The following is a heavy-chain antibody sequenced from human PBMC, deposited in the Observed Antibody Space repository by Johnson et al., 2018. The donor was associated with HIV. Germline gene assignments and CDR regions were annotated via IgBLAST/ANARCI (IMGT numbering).Heavy chain of an antibody. CDR2: IRYDGSNT. Sequence: QVQLVESGGGVVQPGGSLRLSCAASGFTFSSYGMHWVRQAPGKGLEWVAFIRYDGSNTYDADSVRGRFTITRDNSKNTLYLQMNSLRAEDTAVYYCAKGTHYSDSSGYWSNDAFDIWGQGTRVTVSS. J-gene: IGHJ3*02. CDR3: AKGTHYSDSSGYWSNDAFDI. V-gene: IGHV3-30*02. D-gene: IGHD3-22*01. CDR1: GFTFSSYG.